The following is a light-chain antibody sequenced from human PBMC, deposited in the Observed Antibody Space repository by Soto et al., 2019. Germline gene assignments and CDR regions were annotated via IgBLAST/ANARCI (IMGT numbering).Light chain of an antibody. CDR3: QQYNSYPWT. V-gene: IGKV1-5*01. CDR2: DAS. J-gene: IGKJ1*01. CDR1: QSILSW. Sequence: DIQMTQSPSTLSASVGDRVTITCRARQSILSWLAWYQHKPGKAPKLLIYDASSLESGVPSRFSGSRSGTEFTLTISSLQPDDFATYYCQQYNSYPWTFGQGTKVDIK.